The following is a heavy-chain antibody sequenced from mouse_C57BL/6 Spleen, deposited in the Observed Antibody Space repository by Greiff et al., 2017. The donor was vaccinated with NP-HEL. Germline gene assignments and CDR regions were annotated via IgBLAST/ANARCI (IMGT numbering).Heavy chain of an antibody. Sequence: EVKLVESEGGLVQPGSSMKLSCTASGFTFSDYYMAWVRQVPEKGLEWVANINYDGSSTYYLDSLKSRFIISRDNAKNILYLQMSSLKSEDTATYYCARPSTASRGGYYFDYWGQGTTLTVSS. CDR3: ARPSTASRGGYYFDY. V-gene: IGHV5-16*01. CDR2: INYDGSST. J-gene: IGHJ2*01. D-gene: IGHD1-2*01. CDR1: GFTFSDYY.